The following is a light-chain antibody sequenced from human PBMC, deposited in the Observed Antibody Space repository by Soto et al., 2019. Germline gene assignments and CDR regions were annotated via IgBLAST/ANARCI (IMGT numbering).Light chain of an antibody. CDR3: LQYSSYPLT. CDR1: QGIINY. J-gene: IGKJ4*01. V-gene: IGKV1-17*01. CDR2: AAS. Sequence: DIQMTQSPSALSASVGDRVTITCRASQGIINYFGLYQQRPGRAPKRLIYAASTLQSGFPSRISGSGSGTEFHLKISSLQHEDFATYFWLQYSSYPLTFGGGTKVEI.